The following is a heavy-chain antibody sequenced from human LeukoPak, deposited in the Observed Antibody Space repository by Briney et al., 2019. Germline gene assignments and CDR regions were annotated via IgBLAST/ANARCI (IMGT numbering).Heavy chain of an antibody. V-gene: IGHV4-59*01. CDR2: ILYSGTTT. J-gene: IGHJ4*02. CDR1: GGSISPYY. CDR3: ARVGDWNDLVY. D-gene: IGHD1-1*01. Sequence: SETLSLTCTVSGGSISPYYWSWIRQTPGKGLEWIGYILYSGTTTNYNPSLKSRVTISVDTSKNQFSLKLSSVTAADTAVYYCARVGDWNDLVYWGQGTLVTASS.